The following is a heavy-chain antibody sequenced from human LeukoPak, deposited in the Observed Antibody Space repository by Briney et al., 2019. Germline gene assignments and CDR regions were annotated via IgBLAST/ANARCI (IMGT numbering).Heavy chain of an antibody. CDR1: GFSFSGHW. Sequence: PGGSLRLSCGASGFSFSGHWMTWVRQAPGRGLEWVANIKPDGSEKFYVDSVKGRFTISRDNADNLVYLQMISLTAEDTAVYYCASTKLGEFNNWGQGTLVTVSS. CDR2: IKPDGSEK. V-gene: IGHV3-7*01. J-gene: IGHJ4*02. D-gene: IGHD7-27*01. CDR3: ASTKLGEFNN.